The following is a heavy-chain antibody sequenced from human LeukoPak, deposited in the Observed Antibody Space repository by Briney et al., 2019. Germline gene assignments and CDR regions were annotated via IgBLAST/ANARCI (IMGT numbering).Heavy chain of an antibody. CDR1: GYTFTGYY. V-gene: IGHV1-2*02. Sequence: GASVKVSCKASGYTFTGYYMHWVRQAPGQGLEWMGWINPNSGGTNYAQKFQGRVTMTRDTSISTAYMELSRLRSDDTAVYYCARALRYCSSTSCHHYFDYWGQGTLVTVSS. CDR2: INPNSGGT. J-gene: IGHJ4*02. CDR3: ARALRYCSSTSCHHYFDY. D-gene: IGHD2-2*01.